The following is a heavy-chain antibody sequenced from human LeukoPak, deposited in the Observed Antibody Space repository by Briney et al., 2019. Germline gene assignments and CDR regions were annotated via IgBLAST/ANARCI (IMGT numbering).Heavy chain of an antibody. V-gene: IGHV4-30-2*01. Sequence: PSQTLSLTCAVSGVSISSGGYSWSWIRQPPGKGLEWIGYIYHSGSTYYNPSLKSRVTISVDRSKNQFSLKLSSVTAEDTAVYYCATAPGYSSPGRGMDVWGQGTTVTVSS. J-gene: IGHJ6*02. D-gene: IGHD6-13*01. CDR2: IYHSGST. CDR3: ATAPGYSSPGRGMDV. CDR1: GVSISSGGYS.